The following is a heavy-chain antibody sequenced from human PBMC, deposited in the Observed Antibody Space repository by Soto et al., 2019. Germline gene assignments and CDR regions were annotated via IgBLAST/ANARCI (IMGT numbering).Heavy chain of an antibody. V-gene: IGHV3-15*07. J-gene: IGHJ4*02. CDR3: TTDALKGSGMGDY. CDR1: GFTFSNAW. Sequence: EVQLVESGGGLVKPGGSLRLSCAASGFTFSNAWMNWVRQAPGKGLEWVGRIKSKTDGGTTDYAAPVKGRFTISRDDSKNTLYLQMNSLKTEDIAVYYCTTDALKGSGMGDYWGQGTLVTVSS. D-gene: IGHD3-10*01. CDR2: IKSKTDGGTT.